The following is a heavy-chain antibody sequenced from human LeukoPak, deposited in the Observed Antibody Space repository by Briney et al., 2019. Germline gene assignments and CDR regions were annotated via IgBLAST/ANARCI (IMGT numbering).Heavy chain of an antibody. D-gene: IGHD2-2*01. J-gene: IGHJ4*02. CDR1: GYTFTSYG. CDR2: ISAYNGNT. Sequence: GASVTVSCKASGYTFTSYGISWVRQAPGQGLEWMGWISAYNGNTNYAQKLQGRVTMTTDTSTSTAYMELRSLRSDDTAVYYCARDTSEDTMPRDLDYWGQGTLVTLSS. V-gene: IGHV1-18*01. CDR3: ARDTSEDTMPRDLDY.